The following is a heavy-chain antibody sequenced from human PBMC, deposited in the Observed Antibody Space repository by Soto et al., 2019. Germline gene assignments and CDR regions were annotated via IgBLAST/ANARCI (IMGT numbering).Heavy chain of an antibody. V-gene: IGHV3-33*01. CDR2: IWFDGSRT. Sequence: GGSLRLSCAASGFTFSTYGIHWVRQAPGKGLQWVSFIWFDGSRTYYADSVKGRFTISRDNSKNTVYLQMSSLRAGDTAVYYCARDLLEDPADYFDTKADGLDSGGQGLLATVPS. CDR1: GFTFSTYG. J-gene: IGHJ5*01. D-gene: IGHD3-22*01. CDR3: ARDLLEDPADYFDTKADGLDS.